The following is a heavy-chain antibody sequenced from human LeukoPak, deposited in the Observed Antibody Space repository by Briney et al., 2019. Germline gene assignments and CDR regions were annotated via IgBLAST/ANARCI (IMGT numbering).Heavy chain of an antibody. Sequence: PSETLSPTCAVYGGSFSGYYWSWIRQPPGKGLEWIGEINHSGSTNYNPSLKSRVTISVDKSKNQFSLKLTSVTAADTAVYYCARGGGYSYGGLDYWGQGTLVTVSS. D-gene: IGHD5-18*01. CDR2: INHSGST. J-gene: IGHJ4*02. V-gene: IGHV4-34*01. CDR3: ARGGGYSYGGLDY. CDR1: GGSFSGYY.